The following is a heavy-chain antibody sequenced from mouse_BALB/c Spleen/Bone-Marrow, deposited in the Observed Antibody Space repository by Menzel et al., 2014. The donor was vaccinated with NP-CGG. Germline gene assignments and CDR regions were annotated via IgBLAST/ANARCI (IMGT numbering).Heavy chain of an antibody. Sequence: VQLQQSGAELVKPGASVKLSCTASGFNIKDTYMHWVKQRPEQGLEWIGRIDPANGNTKYDPKFQGKATITADTSSNTAYLQLSSLTSEDIAVYYCANYYYGYYFDSWGQGTTLTVSS. CDR2: IDPANGNT. V-gene: IGHV14-3*02. CDR1: GFNIKDTY. CDR3: ANYYYGYYFDS. J-gene: IGHJ2*01. D-gene: IGHD1-1*01.